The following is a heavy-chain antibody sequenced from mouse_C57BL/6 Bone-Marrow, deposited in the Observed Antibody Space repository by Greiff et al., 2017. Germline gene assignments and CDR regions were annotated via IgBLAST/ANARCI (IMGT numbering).Heavy chain of an antibody. V-gene: IGHV1-18*01. CDR1: GYTFTNYY. CDR3: ARLEYGRIYWLAY. J-gene: IGHJ3*01. Sequence: VQLQQSGPELVRPGASVKMSCKASGYTFTNYYMHWVKQRPGKGLEWIGEIDPDNGDTNYNQKFKGKATLTVDKSSSTAYMQLSSLTSEDTAVYYCARLEYGRIYWLAYWGQGTLGTVSA. CDR2: IDPDNGDT. D-gene: IGHD5-1*01.